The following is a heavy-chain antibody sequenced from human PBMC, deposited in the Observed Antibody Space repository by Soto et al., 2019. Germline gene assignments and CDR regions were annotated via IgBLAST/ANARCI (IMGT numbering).Heavy chain of an antibody. CDR1: GYTLTELS. V-gene: IGHV1-24*01. CDR2: FDPEGGET. CDR3: ATHPPLQLWLQFDY. D-gene: IGHD5-18*01. Sequence: GASVKVSCKVSGYTLTELSMHWVRQAPGKGLEWMGGFDPEGGETIYAQKFQGRVTMTEDTSTDTAYMELSSPRSEDTAVYYCATHPPLQLWLQFDYWGQGTLVTVSS. J-gene: IGHJ4*02.